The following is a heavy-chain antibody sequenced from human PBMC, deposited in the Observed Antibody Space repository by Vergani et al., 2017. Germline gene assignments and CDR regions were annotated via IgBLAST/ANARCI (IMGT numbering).Heavy chain of an antibody. J-gene: IGHJ4*02. CDR2: INPNSGGT. V-gene: IGHV1-2*02. CDR3: ARDRVRFLEWFPAFDY. Sequence: QVQLVQSGAEVKKPGASVKVSCKASGYTFTGYYMHWVRQAPGQGLEWMGWINPNSGGTNYAQKLQGRVTMTTDTSTSTAYMELRRLRSDATAVYYCARDRVRFLEWFPAFDYWGQGTLVTVSS. CDR1: GYTFTGYY. D-gene: IGHD3-3*01.